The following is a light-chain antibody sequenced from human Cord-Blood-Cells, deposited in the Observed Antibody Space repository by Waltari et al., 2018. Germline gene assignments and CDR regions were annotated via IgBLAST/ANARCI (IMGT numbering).Light chain of an antibody. Sequence: QSALTQPASVSGSPRQSITISCTGTSSDVGGYNYVSWYQQHPGKAPKLMIYDVSNRPSGVSKRCSGSKSGNTASLTIAGLQAEDEADYYCSSYTSSSTLVFGTGTKVTVL. V-gene: IGLV2-14*01. CDR3: SSYTSSSTLV. CDR2: DVS. CDR1: SSDVGGYNY. J-gene: IGLJ1*01.